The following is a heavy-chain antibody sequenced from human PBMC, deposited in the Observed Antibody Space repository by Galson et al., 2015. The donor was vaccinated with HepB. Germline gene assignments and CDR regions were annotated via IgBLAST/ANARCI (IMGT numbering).Heavy chain of an antibody. V-gene: IGHV1-69*04. CDR1: GGTFSSYT. Sequence: SVKVSCKASGGTFSSYTISWVRQAPGQGLEWMGRIIPILGIANYAQKFQGRVTITADKSTSTAYMELSSLRSEDTAVYYCARDDYYDSSGYRLPIGYWGQGTLVTVSS. D-gene: IGHD3-22*01. CDR3: ARDDYYDSSGYRLPIGY. CDR2: IIPILGIA. J-gene: IGHJ4*02.